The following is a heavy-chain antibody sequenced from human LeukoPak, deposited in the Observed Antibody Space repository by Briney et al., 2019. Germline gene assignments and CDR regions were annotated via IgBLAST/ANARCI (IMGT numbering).Heavy chain of an antibody. CDR2: INEDGSTT. CDR3: VRDLGGRSGH. Sequence: GGSLRLSCAASGFTFSTYTMHWVRQAPGKGLVWVSRINEDGSTTNYADSVKGRSTIFRDNAKNTLYLQMNSLRAEDTAVYYCVRDLGGRSGHWGQGTLVTVSS. D-gene: IGHD1-26*01. J-gene: IGHJ4*02. CDR1: GFTFSTYT. V-gene: IGHV3-74*01.